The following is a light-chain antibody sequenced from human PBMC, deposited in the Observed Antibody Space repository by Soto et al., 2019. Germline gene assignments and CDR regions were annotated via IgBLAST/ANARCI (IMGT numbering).Light chain of an antibody. CDR3: QQYSNWPWGT. Sequence: EIVMTQSPATLSVSPGERATLSCRASQSVISNLAGYQQKPGQSPRLLIYGASTRATGIPARFSGSGSGTEFTLTIGSLQSEDFAIYYCQQYSNWPWGTFGQGTKVEIK. J-gene: IGKJ1*01. CDR2: GAS. CDR1: QSVISN. V-gene: IGKV3-15*01.